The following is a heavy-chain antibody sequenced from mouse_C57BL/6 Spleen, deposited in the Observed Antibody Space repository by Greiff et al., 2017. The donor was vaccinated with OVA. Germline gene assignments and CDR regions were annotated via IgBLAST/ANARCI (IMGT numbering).Heavy chain of an antibody. J-gene: IGHJ4*01. V-gene: IGHV14-2*01. CDR3: ARGGNSHYYAMDY. D-gene: IGHD2-1*01. Sequence: VQLKESGAELVKPGASVKLSCTASGFNIKDYYMHWVKQRTEQGLEWIGRIDPEDGETKYAPKFQGKATITADPSSNTAYLQLSSLTSEDTAVYYCARGGNSHYYAMDYWGQGTSVTVSS. CDR1: GFNIKDYY. CDR2: IDPEDGET.